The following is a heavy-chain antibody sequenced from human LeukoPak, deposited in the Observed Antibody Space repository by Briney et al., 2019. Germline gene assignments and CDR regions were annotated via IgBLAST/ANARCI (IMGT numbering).Heavy chain of an antibody. CDR1: GGSISSGGYS. V-gene: IGHV4-30-2*01. Sequence: PSETLSLTRAVSGGSISSGGYSWSWIRQPPGKGLEWIGYIYHSGGTYYNPSLKSRVTISVDRSKNQFSLKLSSVTAADTAVYYCARGPVYYDILTGFSGAYYFDYWGQGTLVTVSS. J-gene: IGHJ4*02. D-gene: IGHD3-9*01. CDR3: ARGPVYYDILTGFSGAYYFDY. CDR2: IYHSGGT.